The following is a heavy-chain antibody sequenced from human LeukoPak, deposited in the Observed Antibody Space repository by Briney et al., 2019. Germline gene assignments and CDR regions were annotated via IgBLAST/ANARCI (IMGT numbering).Heavy chain of an antibody. CDR3: ARDSRMNYYAS. Sequence: PGGSLRLSCTASGFTFNDYWMTWVRQTPGKGLEWLANINEDGSAKNYVDSVKGRFTISRDNAVNSLYLQMNSLRAEDTAMYYCARDSRMNYYASWGRGTLVTVSS. V-gene: IGHV3-7*01. J-gene: IGHJ5*02. D-gene: IGHD3-3*01. CDR1: GFTFNDYW. CDR2: INEDGSAK.